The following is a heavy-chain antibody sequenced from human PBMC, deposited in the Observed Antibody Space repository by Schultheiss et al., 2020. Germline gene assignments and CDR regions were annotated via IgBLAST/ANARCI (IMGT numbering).Heavy chain of an antibody. CDR3: ARVRWDSGKNGGMDV. CDR2: IRSKAYGGTT. V-gene: IGHV3-15*01. CDR1: GFTFSSYS. J-gene: IGHJ6*02. Sequence: GGSLRLSCAATGFTFSSYSMNWVRQAPGKGLEWVGFIRSKAYGGTTDYAAPVKGRFTISRDDSKNTAYLQMNSLKTEDTAVYHCARVRWDSGKNGGMDVWGQGTTVTVSS. D-gene: IGHD1-26*01.